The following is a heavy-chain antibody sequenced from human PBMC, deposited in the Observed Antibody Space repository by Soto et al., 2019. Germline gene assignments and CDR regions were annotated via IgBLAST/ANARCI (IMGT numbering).Heavy chain of an antibody. CDR1: GGTFSSYA. CDR2: IIPIFGTA. D-gene: IGHD3-22*01. Sequence: SVKVSCKASGGTFSSYAISWVRQAPGQGLEWMGGIIPIFGTANYAQKFQGRVTITADESTSTAYMELSSLRSEDTAVYYCARSSSGYFIPDPSTPFFDICGEGTMVTV. J-gene: IGHJ3*02. V-gene: IGHV1-69*13. CDR3: ARSSSGYFIPDPSTPFFDI.